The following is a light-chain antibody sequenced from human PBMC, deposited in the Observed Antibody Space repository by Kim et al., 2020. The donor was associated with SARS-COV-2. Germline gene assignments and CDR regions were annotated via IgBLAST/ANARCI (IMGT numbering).Light chain of an antibody. V-gene: IGLV3-9*01. CDR2: RDF. CDR3: QIWDIRTVV. J-gene: IGLJ3*02. Sequence: SYELTQPLSVSVAQGQTAKISCGGPNIGDKNVHXYQQKPGQAPVLVIYRDFNRPSGIPERFSGSNSGITATLTITRAQGEDEADYYRQIWDIRTVVFGGG. CDR1: NIGDKN.